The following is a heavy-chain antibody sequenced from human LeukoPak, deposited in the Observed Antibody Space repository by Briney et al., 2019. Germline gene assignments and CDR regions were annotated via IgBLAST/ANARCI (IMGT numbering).Heavy chain of an antibody. CDR2: IIPIFGTA. J-gene: IGHJ4*02. D-gene: IGHD4-23*01. CDR1: GYTFTGFY. Sequence: ASVKVSCKPSGYTFTGFYIHWVRQAPGQGLEWMGGIIPIFGTANYAQKFQDRVTITADKSTSTAYMELSSLRSEDTAVYYCARDYGAKRVFDYWGQGTLVTVSS. V-gene: IGHV1-69*06. CDR3: ARDYGAKRVFDY.